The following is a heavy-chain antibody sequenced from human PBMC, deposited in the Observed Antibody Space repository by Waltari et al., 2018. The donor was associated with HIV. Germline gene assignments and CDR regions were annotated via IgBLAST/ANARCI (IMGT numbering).Heavy chain of an antibody. D-gene: IGHD3-3*01. J-gene: IGHJ5*02. V-gene: IGHV1-8*01. CDR2: MNPSTGNA. CDR1: GYPFTTYD. Sequence: QGQLVPSGAEVKQSGAPVRISCKAAGYPFTTYDINWLRQATGQGLEWMGWMNPSTGNAGYAHNFQGRVTMTRDIPINTAYMELSGLTSHDTAVYYCSTSRPGAMFGDAWGQGTLVTVSS. CDR3: STSRPGAMFGDA.